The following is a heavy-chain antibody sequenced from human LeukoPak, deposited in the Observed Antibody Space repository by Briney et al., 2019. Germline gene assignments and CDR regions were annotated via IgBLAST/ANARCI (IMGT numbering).Heavy chain of an antibody. CDR3: ARTIEMATISYFDY. CDR1: GFTFSSYE. D-gene: IGHD5-24*01. CDR2: ISSSDGTI. J-gene: IGHJ4*02. V-gene: IGHV3-48*03. Sequence: GGSLRLSCAASGFTFSSYEMNWDRQAPGKGLEWVSYISSSDGTIYYADSVKGRFTISRDNAKNSLYLQMNSLRAGDTAVYYCARTIEMATISYFDYWGQGTLVTVSS.